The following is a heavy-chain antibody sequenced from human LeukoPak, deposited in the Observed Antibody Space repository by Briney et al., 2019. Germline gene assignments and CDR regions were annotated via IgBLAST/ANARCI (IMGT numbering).Heavy chain of an antibody. J-gene: IGHJ6*02. D-gene: IGHD6-13*01. Sequence: ASVKVSCKASGYTFTSYDINWVRQATGQGLVWMGWMNPNSGNTGYAQKFQGRVTMTRNTSISTAYMELSSLRSEDTAVYYCARDGDSSSWYMYYGMDVWGQGTTVTVSS. CDR2: MNPNSGNT. CDR1: GYTFTSYD. CDR3: ARDGDSSSWYMYYGMDV. V-gene: IGHV1-8*01.